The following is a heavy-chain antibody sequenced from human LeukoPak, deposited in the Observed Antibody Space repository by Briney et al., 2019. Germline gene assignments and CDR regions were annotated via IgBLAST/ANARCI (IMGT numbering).Heavy chain of an antibody. Sequence: PGGSLRLSCTTSGFTYSDYYMCWIRQAPGKGLEWVSYMSSSSVYTDYADSVKGRFTISRDNGKNSLFLQMNSLRAEDTAVYYCAREGGYSYGVIDYWGQGTLVTVPS. CDR3: AREGGYSYGVIDY. CDR2: MSSSSVYT. CDR1: GFTYSDYY. V-gene: IGHV3-11*06. D-gene: IGHD5-18*01. J-gene: IGHJ4*02.